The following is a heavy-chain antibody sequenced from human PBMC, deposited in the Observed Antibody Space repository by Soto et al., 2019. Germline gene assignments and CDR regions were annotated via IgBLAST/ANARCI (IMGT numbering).Heavy chain of an antibody. CDR3: AKRRRAVGATGPFDY. J-gene: IGHJ4*02. CDR1: GFTFSSYA. Sequence: HPGGSLRLSCAASGFTFSSYAMSWVRQAPGKGLEWVSAISGSGGSTYYADSVKGRFTISRDNSKNTLYLQMNSLRAEDTAVYYCAKRRRAVGATGPFDYWGQGTLVTVSS. D-gene: IGHD1-26*01. V-gene: IGHV3-23*01. CDR2: ISGSGGST.